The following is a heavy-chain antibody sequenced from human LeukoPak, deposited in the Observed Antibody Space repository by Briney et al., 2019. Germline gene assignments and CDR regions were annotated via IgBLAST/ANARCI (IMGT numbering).Heavy chain of an antibody. CDR3: ARDSCGGGSCYYSP. J-gene: IGHJ5*02. Sequence: GGSLRLSCIVSGFTFSNSWMNWVRQAPGKGLEWVANIKQDGRERYYVDSVKGRFTISRDNAKNSLYLQMNSLRAEDTAVYYCARDSCGGGSCYYSPWGQGTLVTVSS. D-gene: IGHD2-15*01. V-gene: IGHV3-7*04. CDR2: IKQDGRER. CDR1: GFTFSNSW.